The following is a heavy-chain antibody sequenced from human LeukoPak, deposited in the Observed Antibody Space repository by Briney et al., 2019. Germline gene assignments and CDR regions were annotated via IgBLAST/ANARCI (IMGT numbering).Heavy chain of an antibody. J-gene: IGHJ6*03. CDR1: GGTFSSYA. CDR2: IIPIFGTA. CDR3: ARGPRYSSASITGYYYMDV. Sequence: ASVKVSCKASGGTFSSYAISWVRQAPGQGLEWMGGIIPIFGTANYAQKFQGRVTITTDESTSTVYMHLSSLRSDDTAVYYCARGPRYSSASITGYYYMDVWGIGTTVIVSS. V-gene: IGHV1-69*05. D-gene: IGHD6-6*01.